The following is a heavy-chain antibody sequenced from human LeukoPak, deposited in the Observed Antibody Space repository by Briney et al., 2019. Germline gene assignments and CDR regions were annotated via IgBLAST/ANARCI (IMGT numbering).Heavy chain of an antibody. CDR1: GGSISSYY. Sequence: SETLSLTCTVSGGSISSYYWSWIRQPPGKGLEWIGYIYYSGSTNYNPSLKSRVTISVDTSKNQFSLKLSSVTAADTAVYYCARASSIGSWYTYYYYHYMDVWGKGTTVTVSS. D-gene: IGHD6-13*01. CDR3: ARASSIGSWYTYYYYHYMDV. CDR2: IYYSGST. V-gene: IGHV4-59*01. J-gene: IGHJ6*03.